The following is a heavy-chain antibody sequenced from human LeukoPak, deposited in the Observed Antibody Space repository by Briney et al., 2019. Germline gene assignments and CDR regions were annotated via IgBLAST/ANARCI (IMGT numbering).Heavy chain of an antibody. V-gene: IGHV4-59*01. D-gene: IGHD3-22*01. Sequence: SETLSLTCTVSGGSISSDYWSWIRQPPGKGLEWIGYIYYSGSTNYNPSLKSRVPISVDTSKNQFSLKLSSVTAADTAVYYCAAYDSSGYYWGQGTLVTVSS. CDR3: AAYDSSGYY. CDR2: IYYSGST. CDR1: GGSISSDY. J-gene: IGHJ4*02.